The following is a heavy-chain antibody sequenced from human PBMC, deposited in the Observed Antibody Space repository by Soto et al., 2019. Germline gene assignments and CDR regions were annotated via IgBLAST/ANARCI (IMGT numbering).Heavy chain of an antibody. V-gene: IGHV3-23*01. CDR1: GFTFSSSA. CDR3: AKDRTMGAAGTRAFDH. J-gene: IGHJ4*02. Sequence: GGSLRLSCAASGFTFSSSAMSWVRQAPGKGLEWVSAISGSGGSTYYADSVKGRFTISRDNSKNTLYLQMNSLRAEDTAVYYCAKDRTMGAAGTRAFDHWGQGTLVTVSS. CDR2: ISGSGGST. D-gene: IGHD6-13*01.